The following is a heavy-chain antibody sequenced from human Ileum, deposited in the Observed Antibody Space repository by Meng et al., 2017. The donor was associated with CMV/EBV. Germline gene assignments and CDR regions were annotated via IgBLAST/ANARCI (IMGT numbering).Heavy chain of an antibody. CDR2: ISASGTTI. CDR3: ARVSGIVGAYSAGDY. V-gene: IGHV3-11*04. D-gene: IGHD1-26*01. J-gene: IGHJ4*02. Sequence: GGSLRLSCAASGFTFRDYYMTWIRQAPGKGLEWVSYISASGTTIYYADSVKGRFTISRDNAKNSLYLQMNSLRAEDTAVYYCARVSGIVGAYSAGDYWGQGTLVTVSS. CDR1: GFTFRDYY.